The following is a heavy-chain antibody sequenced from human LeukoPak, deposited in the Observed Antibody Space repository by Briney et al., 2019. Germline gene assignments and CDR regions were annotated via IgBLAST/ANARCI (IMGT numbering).Heavy chain of an antibody. J-gene: IGHJ4*02. CDR3: AREGGSGSYLGAFDY. D-gene: IGHD3-10*01. CDR2: ISYDGSYT. V-gene: IGHV3-33*01. CDR1: GFIFSGYG. Sequence: GGSLRLSCAASGFIFSGYGIHWVRQAPGKGLEWVAIISYDGSYTYYADSVKGRFTISRDSSKNTVYLQMNSLRVEDTAVYYCAREGGSGSYLGAFDYWGQGTLITVSS.